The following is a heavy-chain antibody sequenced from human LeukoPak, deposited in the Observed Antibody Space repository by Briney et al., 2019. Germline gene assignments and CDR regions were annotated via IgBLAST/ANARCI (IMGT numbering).Heavy chain of an antibody. D-gene: IGHD3-9*01. CDR2: IYTSGST. Sequence: SETLSLTCTVSGGSISSYYWSWIRQPAGKGLEWIGRIYTSGSTNYNPSLKSRVTISVDTSKNQFSLKLSSVTAADTAVYCCARVRTYYDILTGYSDNAFDIWGQGTMVTVSS. CDR3: ARVRTYYDILTGYSDNAFDI. V-gene: IGHV4-4*07. J-gene: IGHJ3*02. CDR1: GGSISSYY.